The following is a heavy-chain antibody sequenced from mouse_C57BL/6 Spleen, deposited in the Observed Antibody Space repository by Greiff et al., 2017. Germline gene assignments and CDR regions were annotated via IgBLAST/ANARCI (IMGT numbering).Heavy chain of an antibody. V-gene: IGHV5-17*01. J-gene: IGHJ2*01. Sequence: EVMLVESGGGLVKPGGSLKLSCAASGFTFSDYGMHWVRQAPEKGLEWVAYISSGSSTIYYADTVKGRFTISRDNAKNTLFLQMTSLRSEDTAMYYCAKRGKLTGTVGGFYYFDYWGQGTTLTVSS. CDR3: AKRGKLTGTVGGFYYFDY. CDR2: ISSGSSTI. D-gene: IGHD4-1*01. CDR1: GFTFSDYG.